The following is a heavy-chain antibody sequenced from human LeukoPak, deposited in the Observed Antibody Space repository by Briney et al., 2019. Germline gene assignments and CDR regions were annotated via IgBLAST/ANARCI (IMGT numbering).Heavy chain of an antibody. D-gene: IGHD6-13*01. J-gene: IGHJ4*02. CDR1: GFTFSSYG. CDR3: ARSRPGTEAGQPNFDY. CDR2: IRYDGSNK. V-gene: IGHV3-30*02. Sequence: GGSLRLSCAASGFTFSSYGMHWVRQAPGKGLEWVAFIRYDGSNKYYADSVKGRFTISRDNSKNTLYLQMNSLRAEDTAVYYCARSRPGTEAGQPNFDYWGQGTLATVTS.